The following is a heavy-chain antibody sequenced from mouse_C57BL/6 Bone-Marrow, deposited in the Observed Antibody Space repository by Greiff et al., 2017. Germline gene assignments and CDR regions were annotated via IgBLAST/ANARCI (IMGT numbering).Heavy chain of an antibody. CDR3: TYSNYGYFDV. Sequence: EVQLQQSGAELVRPGASVTLSCTASGFNIKDDYMHWLKQRPEQGLEWIGWIDPENGDTEYASKFQGKATITADTSSNTAYLQLSSLTSEDTAVYYCTYSNYGYFDVWGTGTTVTVSS. V-gene: IGHV14-4*01. CDR1: GFNIKDDY. D-gene: IGHD2-5*01. J-gene: IGHJ1*03. CDR2: IDPENGDT.